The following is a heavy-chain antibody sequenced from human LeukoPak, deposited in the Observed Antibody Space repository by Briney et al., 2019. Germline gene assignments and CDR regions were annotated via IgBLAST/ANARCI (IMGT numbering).Heavy chain of an antibody. CDR3: ATGGRCSGGSCYYWFDP. D-gene: IGHD2-15*01. CDR1: GYTLTELS. CDR2: FDPEDGET. J-gene: IGHJ5*02. Sequence: ASVKVSCKVSGYTLTELSMHWVRQAPGKGLEWMGGFDPEDGETIYAQKFQGRVTMTEDTSTDTAYMELSSLRSEDTAVYYCATGGRCSGGSCYYWFDPWGQGTLVTVSS. V-gene: IGHV1-24*01.